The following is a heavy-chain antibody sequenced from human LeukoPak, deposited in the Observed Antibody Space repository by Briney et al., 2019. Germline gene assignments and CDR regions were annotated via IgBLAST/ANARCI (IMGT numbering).Heavy chain of an antibody. CDR3: AGWVRSWYFDL. CDR2: IYYSGST. D-gene: IGHD3-16*01. Sequence: SETLSLTCTVSGGSISSYYWSWIRQPPGKGLEWIGYIYYSGSTNYNPSLKSRVTISVDTSKNQFSLKLSSVIAADTAVYYCAGWVRSWYFDLWGRGTLVTVSS. V-gene: IGHV4-59*01. CDR1: GGSISSYY. J-gene: IGHJ2*01.